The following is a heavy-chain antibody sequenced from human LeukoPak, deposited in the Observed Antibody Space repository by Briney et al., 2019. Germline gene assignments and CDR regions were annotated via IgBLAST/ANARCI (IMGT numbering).Heavy chain of an antibody. Sequence: GGSLRLSCAAFGFTFSSHWMHWMRQAPGKGLVWVSRIKDDGSHTNYADSVKGRFTISRDNAKNTLSLQMNSLRAEDTAVYYCARGSGIITGIDEWGQGTLVTVSS. CDR1: GFTFSSHW. J-gene: IGHJ4*02. D-gene: IGHD6-25*01. CDR2: IKDDGSHT. CDR3: ARGSGIITGIDE. V-gene: IGHV3-74*01.